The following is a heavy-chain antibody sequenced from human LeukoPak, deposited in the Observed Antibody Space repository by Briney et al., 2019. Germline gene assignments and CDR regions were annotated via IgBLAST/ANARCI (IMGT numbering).Heavy chain of an antibody. CDR3: ASRLYCSNTRCRNFPFAY. J-gene: IGHJ4*02. V-gene: IGHV1-69*01. Sequence: SVKVSCKASGGTFSSYAFNWVRQAPGQGLEWMGGIIPIFGTANYAQKFQDRVTITADESTSTDYMELSSLRSEDTAIYYCASRLYCSNTRCRNFPFAYWGQGTLVTVSS. CDR2: IIPIFGTA. D-gene: IGHD2-2*01. CDR1: GGTFSSYA.